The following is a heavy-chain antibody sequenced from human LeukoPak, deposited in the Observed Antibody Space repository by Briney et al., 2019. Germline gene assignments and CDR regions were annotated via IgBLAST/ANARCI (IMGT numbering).Heavy chain of an antibody. Sequence: PGGSLRLSCTVSGFTVSSNSMSWVRQAPGKGLEWVSFIYSDNTHYSDSVKGRFTISRDNSKNTLYLQMNSLRAEDTAVYYCARRAGAYSHPYDYWGRGTLVTVS. V-gene: IGHV3-53*01. CDR1: GFTVSSNS. D-gene: IGHD4/OR15-4a*01. J-gene: IGHJ4*02. CDR3: ARRAGAYSHPYDY. CDR2: IYSDNT.